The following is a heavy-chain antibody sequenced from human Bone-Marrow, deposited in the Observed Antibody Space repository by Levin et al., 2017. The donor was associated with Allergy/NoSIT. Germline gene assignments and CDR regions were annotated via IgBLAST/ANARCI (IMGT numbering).Heavy chain of an antibody. J-gene: IGHJ5*02. CDR2: IFPGDSDV. CDR3: ARFYDYAPQFYLDP. D-gene: IGHD3-16*01. V-gene: IGHV5-51*01. CDR1: GYRFTGYW. Sequence: KAGESLKISCEASGYRFTGYWIGWVRQMPGKGLEWVGIIFPGDSDVRYSPSFQGHVTISADTSNNTVYLQWSSLRASDSALYYCARFYDYAPQFYLDPWGQGTLVTVSS.